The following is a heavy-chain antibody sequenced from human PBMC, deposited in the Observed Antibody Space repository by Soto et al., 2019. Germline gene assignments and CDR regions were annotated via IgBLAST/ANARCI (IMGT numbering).Heavy chain of an antibody. V-gene: IGHV1-3*01. Sequence: ASVKVSCKASGYTFTIYAMHWVRQAPGQRLEWMGWINAGNGNTKYSQKFQGRVTITRDTSASTAYMELSSLRSEDTAVYYCARDPLMVYATPGAFDIWGQGTMVTVSS. D-gene: IGHD2-8*01. CDR3: ARDPLMVYATPGAFDI. CDR2: INAGNGNT. CDR1: GYTFTIYA. J-gene: IGHJ3*02.